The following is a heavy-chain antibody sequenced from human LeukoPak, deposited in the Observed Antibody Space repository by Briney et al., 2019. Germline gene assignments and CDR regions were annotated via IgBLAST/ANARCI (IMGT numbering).Heavy chain of an antibody. CDR1: GYTFTGYY. CDR2: INPNSGGT. V-gene: IGHV1-2*02. Sequence: ASVKASCKASGYTFTGYYMHWVRQAPGQGLEWMGWINPNSGGTNYAQKFQGRVTMTRDTSISTAYMELSRLTSDDTAVYYCARVSGGSYSRDERGFDYWGQGTLVTVSS. D-gene: IGHD2-15*01. J-gene: IGHJ4*02. CDR3: ARVSGGSYSRDERGFDY.